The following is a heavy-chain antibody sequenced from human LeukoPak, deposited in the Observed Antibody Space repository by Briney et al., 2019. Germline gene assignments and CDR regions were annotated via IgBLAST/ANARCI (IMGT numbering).Heavy chain of an antibody. CDR2: ISTSSSYI. D-gene: IGHD3-10*02. Sequence: GGSLRLSCAASGFTFSSYSMNWVRQAPGKGLEWVSSISTSSSYINYADSVKGRFTISRDNAKNTLYLQMNSLRAEDTAVYYCAELGITMIGGVWGKGTTVTISS. CDR3: AELGITMIGGV. V-gene: IGHV3-21*01. CDR1: GFTFSSYS. J-gene: IGHJ6*04.